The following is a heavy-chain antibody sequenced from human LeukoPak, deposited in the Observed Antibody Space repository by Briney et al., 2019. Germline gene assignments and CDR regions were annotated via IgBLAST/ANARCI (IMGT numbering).Heavy chain of an antibody. Sequence: PGGSLRLSCAASGFTVSTNYMSWVRQAPGKGLEWVSIIHSGGTTYHADSVKGRFTISRDNSKNTLYLQMNSLRAEDTAVYYCARGSSVSGFQSSWGQGTLVTVSS. CDR2: IHSGGTT. D-gene: IGHD3-3*01. CDR1: GFTVSTNY. V-gene: IGHV3-66*01. J-gene: IGHJ5*02. CDR3: ARGSSVSGFQSS.